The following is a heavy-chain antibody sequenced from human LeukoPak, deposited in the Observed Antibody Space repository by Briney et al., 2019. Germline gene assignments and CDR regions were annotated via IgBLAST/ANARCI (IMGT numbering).Heavy chain of an antibody. J-gene: IGHJ6*02. CDR1: GYTFTSYG. D-gene: IGHD3-22*01. Sequence: ASVKVSCKASGYTFTSYGIGWVRQAPGQGLEWMGWISAYNGNTNYAQKLQGRVTMTTDTSTSTAYMELRSLRSDDTAVYYCARGRYYYDSSSGFYYYGMDVWGQGTTVTVSS. CDR3: ARGRYYYDSSSGFYYYGMDV. CDR2: ISAYNGNT. V-gene: IGHV1-18*01.